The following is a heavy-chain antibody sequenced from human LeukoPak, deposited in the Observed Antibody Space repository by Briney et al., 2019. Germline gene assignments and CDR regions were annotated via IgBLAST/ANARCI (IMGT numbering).Heavy chain of an antibody. D-gene: IGHD4-23*01. CDR2: TYYRSKWYT. CDR3: ARVRDYGGNVFDY. Sequence: SRTLSLTCAISGDSVSSNSATWNWIRQSPSRGLEWLGRTYYRSKWYTDYAVSVRSRITINPDTSKNQFSLQLNSVTPEDTAVYYCARVRDYGGNVFDYWGQGTLVTVSS. V-gene: IGHV6-1*01. J-gene: IGHJ4*02. CDR1: GDSVSSNSAT.